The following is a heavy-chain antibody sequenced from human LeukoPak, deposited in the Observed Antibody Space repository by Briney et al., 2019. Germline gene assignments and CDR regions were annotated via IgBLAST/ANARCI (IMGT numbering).Heavy chain of an antibody. CDR2: INPNSGGT. V-gene: IGHV1-2*02. J-gene: IGHJ3*02. Sequence: ASVKVSCKASGYTFTSYDINWVRQAPGQGLEWMGWINPNSGGTNYAQKFQGRVTMTRDTSISTAYMELSRLRSDDTAVYYCARFGTKIQLRFLEWSLSLDIWGQGTMVTVSS. CDR3: ARFGTKIQLRFLEWSLSLDI. CDR1: GYTFTSYD. D-gene: IGHD3-3*01.